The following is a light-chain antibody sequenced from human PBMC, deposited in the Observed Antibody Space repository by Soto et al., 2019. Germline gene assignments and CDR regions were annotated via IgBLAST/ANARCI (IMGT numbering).Light chain of an antibody. Sequence: HSVLTQPPSVSGAPGQTVTISCTGSSSNIGDNPVNWYQQLPGAAPKLLIYINDQRPSGVPDRFSGSKSGTSASLAISGLQPEDEADYYCAAWDDSLNALFGTGTKVTVL. J-gene: IGLJ1*01. CDR3: AAWDDSLNAL. CDR2: IND. V-gene: IGLV1-44*01. CDR1: SSNIGDNP.